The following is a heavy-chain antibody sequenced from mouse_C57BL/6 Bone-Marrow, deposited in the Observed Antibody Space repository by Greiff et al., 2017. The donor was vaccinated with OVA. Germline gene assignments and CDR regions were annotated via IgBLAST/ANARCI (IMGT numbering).Heavy chain of an antibody. CDR1: GIAFSRYW. CDR2: INPDSSTI. CDR3: ARLGYAMDY. J-gene: IGHJ4*01. Sequence: EASGIAFSRYWMRWVRRAPGKGLEWIGDINPDSSTIDYAPFVADKFIIFRDNAQNTLYLQMNKVRSEDTALYYCARLGYAMDYGGQGTAVTVSS. V-gene: IGHV4-1*01.